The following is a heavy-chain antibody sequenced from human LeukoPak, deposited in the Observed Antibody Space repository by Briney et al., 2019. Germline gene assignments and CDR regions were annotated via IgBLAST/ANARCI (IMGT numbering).Heavy chain of an antibody. J-gene: IGHJ4*02. Sequence: MTSETLSLTCTVSGYSISSGYYWGWIRQPPGKGLEWIGSIYHSGSTYYNPSLKSRVTISVDTSKNQFSLKLSSVTAADTAVYYCARDKWGTVRGDDYFDYWGQGTLVTVSS. CDR2: IYHSGST. CDR1: GYSISSGYY. V-gene: IGHV4-38-2*02. D-gene: IGHD2-8*01. CDR3: ARDKWGTVRGDDYFDY.